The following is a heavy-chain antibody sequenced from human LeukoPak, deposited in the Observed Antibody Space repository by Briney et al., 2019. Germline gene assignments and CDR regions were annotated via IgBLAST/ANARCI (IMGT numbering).Heavy chain of an antibody. D-gene: IGHD3-22*01. CDR2: IYYSGST. CDR3: ARENSYYDSSGYYYGSGYFDY. J-gene: IGHJ4*02. Sequence: SETLSLTCTVSGGSISSYYWSWIRQPPGKGLEWIGYIYYSGSTNYNPSLQSRVTISVDTSKNHFSLRLSSVTAADTAVYYCARENSYYDSSGYYYGSGYFDYWGQGTLVTVSS. CDR1: GGSISSYY. V-gene: IGHV4-59*01.